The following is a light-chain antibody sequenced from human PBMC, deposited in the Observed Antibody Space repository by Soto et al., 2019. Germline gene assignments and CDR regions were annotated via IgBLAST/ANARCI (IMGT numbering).Light chain of an antibody. V-gene: IGLV1-40*01. Sequence: QSVLTQPPSVSGAPGQRVTISCTGSSSNIGAGYDVPWYQQLPGTAPKLLIYGNSNRPSGVPDRFSGSKSGTSASLAITGLQAEDEADYYCQSYDSSLSGYVVFGGRTKLTVL. CDR2: GNS. CDR1: SSNIGAGYD. J-gene: IGLJ2*01. CDR3: QSYDSSLSGYVV.